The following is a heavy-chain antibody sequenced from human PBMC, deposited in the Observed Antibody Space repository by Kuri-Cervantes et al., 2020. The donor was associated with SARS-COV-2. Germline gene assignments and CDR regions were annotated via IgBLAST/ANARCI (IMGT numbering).Heavy chain of an antibody. D-gene: IGHD3-9*01. J-gene: IGHJ6*03. CDR1: GYSISSGYY. V-gene: IGHV4-38-2*02. CDR3: ARDGIFGYDILTGYASDYYYYYMDV. Sequence: SETLSLTCAVSGYSISSGYYWGWIRQPPGKGLEWIGSMYHSGTTFYNPSLKSRVTISVDTSKNQFSLKLSSVTAADTAVYYCARDGIFGYDILTGYASDYYYYYMDVWGKGTTVTVSS. CDR2: MYHSGTT.